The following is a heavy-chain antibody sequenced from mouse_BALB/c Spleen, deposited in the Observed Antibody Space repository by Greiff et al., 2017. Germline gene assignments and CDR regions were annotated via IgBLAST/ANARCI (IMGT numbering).Heavy chain of an antibody. CDR2: ISYDGSN. V-gene: IGHV3-6*02. CDR3: ARGRGGYAMDD. Sequence: EVKLMESGPGLVKPSQSLSLTCSVTGYSITSGYYWNWIRQFPGNKLEWMGYISYDGSNNYNPSLKNRISITRDTSKNQFFLKLNSVTTEDTATYYCARGRGGYAMDDWGQGTSVTVSS. CDR1: GYSITSGYY. J-gene: IGHJ4*01.